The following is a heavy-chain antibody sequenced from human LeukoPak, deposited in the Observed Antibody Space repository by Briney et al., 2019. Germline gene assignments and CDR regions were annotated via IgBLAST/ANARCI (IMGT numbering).Heavy chain of an antibody. V-gene: IGHV1-18*04. CDR3: AREAAILTGYIDY. CDR2: ISAYNGNT. CDR1: GYSFTSYW. D-gene: IGHD3-9*01. J-gene: IGHJ4*02. Sequence: GESLKISCKGSGYSFTSYWIGWVRQAPGQGLEWMGWISAYNGNTNYAQKLQGRVTMTTDTSTSTAYMELRSLRSDDTAVYYCAREAAILTGYIDYWGQGTLVTVSS.